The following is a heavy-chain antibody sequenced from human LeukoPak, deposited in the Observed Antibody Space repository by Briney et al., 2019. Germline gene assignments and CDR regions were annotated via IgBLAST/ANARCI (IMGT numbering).Heavy chain of an antibody. CDR3: ARAKDGDIVGATAFDY. D-gene: IGHD1-26*01. J-gene: IGHJ4*02. V-gene: IGHV3-7*01. Sequence: PGGSLRLSCAASGFTFSSYWMSWVRPAPGKGLEWVANIKQDGSEKYYVDSVKGRFTISRDNAKNSLYLQMNSLRAEDTAVYYCARAKDGDIVGATAFDYWGQGTLVTVSS. CDR1: GFTFSSYW. CDR2: IKQDGSEK.